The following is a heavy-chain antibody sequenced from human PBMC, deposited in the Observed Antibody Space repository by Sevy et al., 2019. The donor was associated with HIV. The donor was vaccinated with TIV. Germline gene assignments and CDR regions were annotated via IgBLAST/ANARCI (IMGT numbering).Heavy chain of an antibody. V-gene: IGHV3-23*01. CDR1: GFTFTSQA. CDR2: ISSSGAST. CDR3: VKVAGSGTYYSGDFDY. J-gene: IGHJ4*02. Sequence: GGSLRLSCAAFGFTFTSQAMSWVRQAPGKGLEWVSGISSSGASTYYAESAKGRFTISRDNSKSTLYLQMNSLRAEDTALYYCVKVAGSGTYYSGDFDYWGQGTLVTVSS. D-gene: IGHD3-10*01.